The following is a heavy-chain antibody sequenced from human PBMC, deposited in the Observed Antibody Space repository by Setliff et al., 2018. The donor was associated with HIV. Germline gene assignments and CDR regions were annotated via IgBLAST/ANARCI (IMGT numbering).Heavy chain of an antibody. J-gene: IGHJ4*02. Sequence: SETLSLTCSVSGDSITSHYWSWIRQPPGKGLEWIGHIYFTGSTNYNPSLKSRVTISVDTSKNQFSLKLSSVTAADTAVYYCARLFRWLQFPDRFDSWGQGALVTVSS. CDR3: ARLFRWLQFPDRFDS. D-gene: IGHD6-19*01. CDR1: GDSITSHY. CDR2: IYFTGST. V-gene: IGHV4-59*11.